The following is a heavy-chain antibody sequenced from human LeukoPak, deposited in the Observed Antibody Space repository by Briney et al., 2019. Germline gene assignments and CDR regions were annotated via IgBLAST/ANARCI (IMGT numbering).Heavy chain of an antibody. V-gene: IGHV3-33*01. CDR1: GFTFSSYG. J-gene: IGHJ4*02. CDR3: ARDGIAAAGFDY. Sequence: PGGSLKLSCAASGFTFSSYGMHWVRQAPGKGLERVAVIWYDGSNKYYADSVKGRFTISRDNSKNTLYPQMNSLRAEDTAVYYCARDGIAAAGFDYWGQGTLVTVSS. D-gene: IGHD6-25*01. CDR2: IWYDGSNK.